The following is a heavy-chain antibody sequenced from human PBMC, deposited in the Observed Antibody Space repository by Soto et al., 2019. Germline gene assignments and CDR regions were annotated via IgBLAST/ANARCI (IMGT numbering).Heavy chain of an antibody. V-gene: IGHV3-30*18. D-gene: IGHD2-2*01. CDR2: ILYDGSNK. Sequence: QVQLVESGGGVVQAGRSLRLSCAASGFTFSNYGMHGVRQTPGKGLDWVALILYDGSNKYYAASVKGRFTISRDNSKNTMYLQVRSPRAEETAVDYCGQSRDAYHFYFYYGMDVLGQGTTVTVSS. CDR1: GFTFSNYG. CDR3: GQSRDAYHFYFYYGMDV. J-gene: IGHJ6*02.